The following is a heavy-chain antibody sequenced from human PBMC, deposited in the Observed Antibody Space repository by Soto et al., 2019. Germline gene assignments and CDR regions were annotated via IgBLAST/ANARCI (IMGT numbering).Heavy chain of an antibody. Sequence: QITLRESGPPVLKSTETSTLTCTCFGFPLTTNGVGVGWIRKSPGRPRERIAIIYWNDDKRYSPSLQNRLTSPKDAPKKQVVLRLTYMDPVDTATYFCVHRRRRTGSWSTGDFDYWCQGTPVTVFS. J-gene: IGHJ4*02. CDR1: GFPLTTNGVG. CDR3: VHRRRRTGSWSTGDFDY. V-gene: IGHV2-5*01. D-gene: IGHD6-13*01. CDR2: IYWNDDK.